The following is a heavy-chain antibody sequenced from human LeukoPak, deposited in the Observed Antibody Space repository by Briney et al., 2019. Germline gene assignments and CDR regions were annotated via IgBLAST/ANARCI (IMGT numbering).Heavy chain of an antibody. V-gene: IGHV4-39*01. Sequence: SETLSLTCTVSGGSISSSSYYWGWIRQPPGKGLEWIGSIYYSGSTYYNPSLKSRVTISVDTSKNQFSLKLSSVTAADTAVYYCASLTSDIVVVVAATAYFDYWGQGTLVTVSS. CDR3: ASLTSDIVVVVAATAYFDY. CDR1: GGSISSSSYY. CDR2: IYYSGST. J-gene: IGHJ4*02. D-gene: IGHD2-15*01.